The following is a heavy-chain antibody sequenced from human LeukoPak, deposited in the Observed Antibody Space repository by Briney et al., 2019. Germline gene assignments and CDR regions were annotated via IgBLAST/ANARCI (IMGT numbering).Heavy chain of an antibody. CDR2: ISSSSIYI. CDR3: ARTLYSIVPVVDDYFDS. Sequence: GGSLRLSRAASGFTFSNYNMSWVRQAPGKGLEWVSSISSSSIYISYADSVKGRFTISRDNTKNALYLQMNSLRAEDTAVFYCARTLYSIVPVVDDYFDSWGQGTLVTVSS. V-gene: IGHV3-21*01. CDR1: GFTFSNYN. J-gene: IGHJ4*02. D-gene: IGHD2/OR15-2a*01.